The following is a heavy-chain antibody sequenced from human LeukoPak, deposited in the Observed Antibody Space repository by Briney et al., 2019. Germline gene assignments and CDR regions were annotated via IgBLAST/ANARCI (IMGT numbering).Heavy chain of an antibody. D-gene: IGHD4-17*01. V-gene: IGHV3-11*01. CDR1: GFTFSDSY. CDR3: AKRSTVTTFRYLDY. Sequence: PGGSLRLSCAASGFTFSDSYMTWIRQAPGKGLEWVAYISGGSGIVSHADSVKGRFTISRDNAKNSLYLQMNSLRLDDTAVYYCAKRSTVTTFRYLDYWGQGILVTVSS. CDR2: ISGGSGIV. J-gene: IGHJ4*02.